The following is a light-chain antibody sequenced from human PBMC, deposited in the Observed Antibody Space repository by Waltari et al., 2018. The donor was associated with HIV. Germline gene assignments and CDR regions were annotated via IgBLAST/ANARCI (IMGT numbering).Light chain of an antibody. CDR1: SSNLGNNA. V-gene: IGLV1-36*01. CDR3: AAWDDSLNDLV. CDR2: YDD. J-gene: IGLJ2*01. Sequence: QSVLTQPPSVSVAPRQRVTISCSGSSSNLGNNAVNWYQQLPGKAPKLLIYYDDLLPSGVSDRFSGSKSGTSASLAISGLQSEDEADYYCAAWDDSLNDLVFGGGTKLTVL.